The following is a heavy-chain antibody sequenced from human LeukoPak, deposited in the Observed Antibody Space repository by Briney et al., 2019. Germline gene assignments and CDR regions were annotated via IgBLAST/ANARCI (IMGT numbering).Heavy chain of an antibody. V-gene: IGHV1-69*04. CDR2: IIPILGIA. J-gene: IGHJ4*02. CDR3: ASLHDSISGYYFDY. Sequence: GASVKVSCKASGGTFSSYAISWVRQAPGQGLEWMGRIIPILGIANYARKFQGRVTITADKSTSTAYMELSSLRSEDTAVYYCASLHDSISGYYFDYWGQGTLVTVSS. CDR1: GGTFSSYA. D-gene: IGHD3-22*01.